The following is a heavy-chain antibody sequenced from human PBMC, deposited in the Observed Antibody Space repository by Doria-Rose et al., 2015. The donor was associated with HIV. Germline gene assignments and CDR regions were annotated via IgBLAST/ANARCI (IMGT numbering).Heavy chain of an antibody. D-gene: IGHD2-21*01. CDR2: VYPGDSDT. Sequence: EVQLLESGPQVKKSGESLKISCKGSGYSFTRYWISWVRQVPGKGLEWMGIVYPGDSDTRYSPSFRGQVTISGDKSINTAYLEWNSLKAPDTALYFCARRRGEGNADEFWCQGTLVNVSS. CDR3: ARRRGEGNADEF. CDR1: GYSFTRYW. J-gene: IGHJ4*02. V-gene: IGHV5-51*01.